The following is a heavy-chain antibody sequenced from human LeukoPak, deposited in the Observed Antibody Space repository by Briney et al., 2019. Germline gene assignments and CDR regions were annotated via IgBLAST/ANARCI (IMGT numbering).Heavy chain of an antibody. D-gene: IGHD6-19*01. CDR2: IYYSGST. CDR1: GGSISSYY. V-gene: IGHV4-59*01. CDR3: ARGDIAVAGFDY. Sequence: SETLSLTCTVSGGSISSYYWSWIRQPPGKGLEWIGYIYYSGSTNYNPSLKSRVTTSVDTSKNQFSLKLSSVTAADTAVYYCARGDIAVAGFDYWGQGTLVTVSS. J-gene: IGHJ4*02.